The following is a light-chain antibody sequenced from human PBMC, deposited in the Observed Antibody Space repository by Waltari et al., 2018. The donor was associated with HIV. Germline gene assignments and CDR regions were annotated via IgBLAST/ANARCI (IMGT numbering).Light chain of an antibody. CDR3: YSAADNIGV. J-gene: IGLJ3*02. Sequence: SYELTQPSSVSVSPGQTARITCTGDVVAKKYARWFQQKPGQAPVLVIDKDSERPSGIPERFSGSSSGTTVTLTISGAQVEDEADYYCYSAADNIGVFGGGTKLTVL. CDR1: VVAKKY. CDR2: KDS. V-gene: IGLV3-27*01.